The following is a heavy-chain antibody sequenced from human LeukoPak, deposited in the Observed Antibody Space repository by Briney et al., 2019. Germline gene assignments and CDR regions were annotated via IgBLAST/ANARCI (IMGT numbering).Heavy chain of an antibody. CDR3: ARVHHYDFWCAWDY. CDR1: GFTFSGYS. Sequence: GGSLRLSCAASGFTFSGYSMNWVRQAPGKGLEWVSSISSSSSYIYYADSVKGRFTISRDNAKNSLYLQMNSLRAEDTAVYYCARVHHYDFWCAWDYWGQGTLVTVSS. CDR2: ISSSSSYI. J-gene: IGHJ4*02. D-gene: IGHD3-3*01. V-gene: IGHV3-21*01.